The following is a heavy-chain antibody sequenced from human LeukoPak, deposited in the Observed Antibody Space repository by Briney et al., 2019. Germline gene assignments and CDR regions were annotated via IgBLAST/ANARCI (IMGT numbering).Heavy chain of an antibody. CDR3: ASENCSGTSCSSFDY. CDR2: IYYSGST. V-gene: IGHV4-39*01. CDR1: GGSISSNSYY. J-gene: IGHJ4*02. Sequence: SEALSLTCTVSGGSISSNSYYWGWIRQPPGKGLELIGSIYYSGSTYYNPSLRSRITISVDTSKNQFSLMPRSVTAADTAVYYCASENCSGTSCSSFDYWGQGTLVTVSS. D-gene: IGHD2-2*01.